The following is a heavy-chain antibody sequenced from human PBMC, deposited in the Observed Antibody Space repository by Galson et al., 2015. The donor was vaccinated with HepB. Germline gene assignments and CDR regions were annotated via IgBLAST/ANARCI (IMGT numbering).Heavy chain of an antibody. CDR1: EFSVSDSH. CDR2: IYRDGTT. J-gene: IGHJ4*02. Sequence: SLRLSCAASEFSVSDSHMSWVRQAPGKGLACVSVIYRDGTTYYADSVRGRFTISRDTSKNTLYLQTNSLGTEDTAMYYCMRGHYAAENYWGQGTLVTVSS. CDR3: MRGHYAAENY. V-gene: IGHV3-66*02. D-gene: IGHD4-17*01.